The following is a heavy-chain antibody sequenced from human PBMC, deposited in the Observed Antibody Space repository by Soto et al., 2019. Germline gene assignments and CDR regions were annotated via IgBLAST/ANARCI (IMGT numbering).Heavy chain of an antibody. D-gene: IGHD6-13*01. CDR3: ARGPNLGQQRPLEYFHQ. CDR2: IYYSGST. Sequence: TLSLTCTVSGGSISSSSYYWGWIRQPPGKGLEWIGSIYYSGSTYYNPSLKSRVTISVDTSKNQFSLKLSSVTAADTAVYYCARGPNLGQQRPLEYFHQWGQRTLVTVSS. CDR1: GGSISSSSYY. V-gene: IGHV4-39*01. J-gene: IGHJ1*01.